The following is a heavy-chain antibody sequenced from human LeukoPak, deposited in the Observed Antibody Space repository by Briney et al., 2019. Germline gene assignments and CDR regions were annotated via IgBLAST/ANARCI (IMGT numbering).Heavy chain of an antibody. J-gene: IGHJ4*02. CDR2: ISSSGSTI. Sequence: PGGSLRLSCAASGFTFSSYEMNWVRQAPGKGLEWVSYISSSGSTIYYADSVKGRFTISRDNAKNSLYLQMNSLRAEDTAVYYCARDRGYSYGTGTEDFDYWGQGTLVTASS. V-gene: IGHV3-48*03. CDR1: GFTFSSYE. CDR3: ARDRGYSYGTGTEDFDY. D-gene: IGHD5-18*01.